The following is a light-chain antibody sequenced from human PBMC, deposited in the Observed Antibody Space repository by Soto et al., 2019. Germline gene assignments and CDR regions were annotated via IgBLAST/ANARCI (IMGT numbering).Light chain of an antibody. CDR2: DVT. CDR3: SSYTSSSTPYV. Sequence: QSALTQPASVSGSPGQSITISCTGSSSDIGAYDYVSWYQQRPVKAPKLTIFDVTNRPSGVSDRFSGSKSGNTASLTISGLQTEDEADYYCSSYTSSSTPYVFGTGTKVTVL. J-gene: IGLJ1*01. V-gene: IGLV2-14*01. CDR1: SSDIGAYDY.